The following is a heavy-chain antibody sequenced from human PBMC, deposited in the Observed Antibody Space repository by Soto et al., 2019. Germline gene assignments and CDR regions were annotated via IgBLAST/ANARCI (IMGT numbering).Heavy chain of an antibody. CDR2: INNDGSGT. V-gene: IGHV3-74*01. Sequence: PGGSLRLSCAASGFTFSSYWMHWVRQAPGKGLVCVSRINNDGSGTTYADSEKGRFTISRDNAKNTVYLQMNSLRAEDTAVYYCVRDKPHNWFDTWGQGTPAPVSS. J-gene: IGHJ5*02. CDR1: GFTFSSYW. CDR3: VRDKPHNWFDT.